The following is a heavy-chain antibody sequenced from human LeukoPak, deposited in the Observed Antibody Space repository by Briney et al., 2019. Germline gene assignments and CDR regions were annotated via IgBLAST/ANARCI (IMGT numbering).Heavy chain of an antibody. V-gene: IGHV3-30*18. Sequence: GRSLRLSCAASGFTFSSYGMHWVRQAPGKGLEWVAAISYDGSNKDYADSVKGRFTISRDNSKNTLYLQMNSLRAEDTAVYYCAKAVDFGGNYYLYFDLWGRGTLVTVSS. CDR2: ISYDGSNK. D-gene: IGHD4-23*01. J-gene: IGHJ2*01. CDR3: AKAVDFGGNYYLYFDL. CDR1: GFTFSSYG.